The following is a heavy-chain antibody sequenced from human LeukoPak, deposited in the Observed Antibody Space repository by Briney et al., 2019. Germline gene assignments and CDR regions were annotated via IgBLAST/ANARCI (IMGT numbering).Heavy chain of an antibody. CDR1: GGSISSGDYY. D-gene: IGHD4-17*01. J-gene: IGHJ4*02. Sequence: SETLSLTCTVSGGSISSGDYYWSWIRQPPGKGLEWIGYIYYSGSTYYNPSLKSRVTISVDTSKNQSSLKLSSVTAADTAVYYCARAQQNYGDYSDYWGQGTLVTVSS. CDR3: ARAQQNYGDYSDY. CDR2: IYYSGST. V-gene: IGHV4-30-4*01.